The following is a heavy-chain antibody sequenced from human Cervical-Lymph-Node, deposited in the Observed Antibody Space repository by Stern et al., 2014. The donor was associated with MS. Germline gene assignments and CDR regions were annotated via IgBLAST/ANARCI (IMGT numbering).Heavy chain of an antibody. D-gene: IGHD6-19*01. CDR3: VKDRSAWFPPEYFQD. CDR2: INWNSANI. J-gene: IGHJ1*01. CDR1: GFTFDDYS. Sequence: EVQLVESGGGLVQPGRSLRLSCAASGFTFDDYSMHWVRQVPGKGLELVSGINWNSANIAHADSVKGRFTISRDNAKNSLYLQMNSLRAEDTALYYCVKDRSAWFPPEYFQDWGQGTLVTVSS. V-gene: IGHV3-9*01.